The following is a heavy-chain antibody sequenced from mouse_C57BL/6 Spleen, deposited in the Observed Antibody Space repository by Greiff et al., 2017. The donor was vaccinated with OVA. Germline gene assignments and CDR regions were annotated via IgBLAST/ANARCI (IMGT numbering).Heavy chain of an antibody. CDR1: GYTFTSYW. V-gene: IGHV1-52*01. CDR2: IDPSDSET. J-gene: IGHJ2*01. CDR3: ARSDGYYAFDC. D-gene: IGHD2-3*01. Sequence: QVQLQQPGAELVRPGSSVKLSCKASGYTFTSYWMHWVKQRPIQGLEWIGNIDPSDSETHYNQKFKDKATLTVDKSSSTAYMQLSSLTSEDSAVYYCARSDGYYAFDCWGQGTPLTVSS.